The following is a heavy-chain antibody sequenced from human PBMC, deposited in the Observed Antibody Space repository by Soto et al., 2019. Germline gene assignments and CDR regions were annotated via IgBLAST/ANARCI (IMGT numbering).Heavy chain of an antibody. CDR1: GYTFTSYA. D-gene: IGHD2-15*01. Sequence: ASVKVSCKASGYTFTSYAMHWVRQAPGQRLEWMGWINAGNGNTKYSQKFQGRVTMTRDTSTSTVYMELSSLRSEDTAVYYCARGEGPASVPWSYFDYWGQGTLVTVSS. CDR2: INAGNGNT. J-gene: IGHJ4*02. V-gene: IGHV1-3*01. CDR3: ARGEGPASVPWSYFDY.